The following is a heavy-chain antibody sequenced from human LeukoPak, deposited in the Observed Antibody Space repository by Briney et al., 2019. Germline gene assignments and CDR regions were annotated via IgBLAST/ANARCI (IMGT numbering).Heavy chain of an antibody. J-gene: IGHJ5*02. CDR3: ARGPIAAAGTYWFDP. Sequence: SETLSLTCAVYGGSFSGYYWSWIRQPPGKGLEGIGEINHSGSTNYNPSLKSRVTISVDTSKNQFSLKLSSVTAADTAVYYCARGPIAAAGTYWFDPWGQGALVTVSS. V-gene: IGHV4-34*01. CDR1: GGSFSGYY. CDR2: INHSGST. D-gene: IGHD6-13*01.